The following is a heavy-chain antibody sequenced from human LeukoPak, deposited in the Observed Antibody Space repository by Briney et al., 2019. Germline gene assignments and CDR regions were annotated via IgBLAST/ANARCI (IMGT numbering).Heavy chain of an antibody. V-gene: IGHV3-7*01. D-gene: IGHD3-22*01. Sequence: GGSLRLSCAASGFTLSRYWMSWVRQAPGKGVEWVANMKQDGSEKNYVDSVKGRFTISRDNAENSLHLQMNSLRAEDTAVYYCARDFNYYDSSVNYFDYWGQGTLVTVSS. CDR1: GFTLSRYW. CDR2: MKQDGSEK. J-gene: IGHJ4*02. CDR3: ARDFNYYDSSVNYFDY.